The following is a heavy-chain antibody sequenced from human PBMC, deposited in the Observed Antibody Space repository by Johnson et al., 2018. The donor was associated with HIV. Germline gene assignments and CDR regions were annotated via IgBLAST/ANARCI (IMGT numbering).Heavy chain of an antibody. CDR3: AKARTTRDAFDI. J-gene: IGHJ3*02. Sequence: VQLVESGGGLVQPGGSLRLSCAASGFTFSSYAMSWVRQAPGKGLEWVSAISGSGGSTYYADSVKGRFTISRDNAKNSLYLQMNSLRADDTALYYCAKARTTRDAFDIWGQGTMVTVSS. CDR2: ISGSGGST. V-gene: IGHV3-23*04. D-gene: IGHD4-11*01. CDR1: GFTFSSYA.